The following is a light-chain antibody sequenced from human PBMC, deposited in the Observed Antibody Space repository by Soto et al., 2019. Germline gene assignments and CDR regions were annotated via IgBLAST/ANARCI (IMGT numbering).Light chain of an antibody. V-gene: IGKV3-20*01. CDR2: GAS. CDR1: QSVSNNY. J-gene: IGKJ1*01. Sequence: EIVFTQSPGTLSLSPGERATLSCRASQSVSNNYLAWYQQKPGQAPRLLIYGASNRATGTPDRFSGSGSGTDFTLTISSLQPDDFATYYCQQYNSYWTFGQGTKVDIK. CDR3: QQYNSYWT.